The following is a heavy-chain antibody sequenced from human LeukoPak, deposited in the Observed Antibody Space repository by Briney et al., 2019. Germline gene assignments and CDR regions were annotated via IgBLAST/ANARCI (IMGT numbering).Heavy chain of an antibody. CDR3: AKDQRGSCSGGSCHHARVAFDI. CDR2: ISGSGGST. V-gene: IGHV3-23*01. D-gene: IGHD2-15*01. Sequence: PGGSLRLSCAASGFTFSSYAMSWVRQAPGKGLEWVSAISGSGGSTYYADSVKGRFTISRDNSKNTLYLQMNSLRAEDTAVYYCAKDQRGSCSGGSCHHARVAFDIWGQGTMVTVSS. CDR1: GFTFSSYA. J-gene: IGHJ3*02.